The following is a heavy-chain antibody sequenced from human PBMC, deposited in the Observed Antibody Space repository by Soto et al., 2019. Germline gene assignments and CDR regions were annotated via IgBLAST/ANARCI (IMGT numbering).Heavy chain of an antibody. Sequence: PSETLSLTCTVSGGSISSSSYYWGWIRQPPGKGLEWIGSIYYSGSTYYNPSLKSRVTISVDTSKNQFSLKLSSVTAADTAVYYCARLRTVIYYYGSGSYYQKYYFDYWGQGTLVTVSS. D-gene: IGHD3-10*01. V-gene: IGHV4-39*01. CDR2: IYYSGST. CDR1: GGSISSSSYY. J-gene: IGHJ4*02. CDR3: ARLRTVIYYYGSGSYYQKYYFDY.